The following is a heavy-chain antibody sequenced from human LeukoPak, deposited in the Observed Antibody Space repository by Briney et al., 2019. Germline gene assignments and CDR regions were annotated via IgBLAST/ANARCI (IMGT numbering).Heavy chain of an antibody. J-gene: IGHJ4*02. V-gene: IGHV3-20*04. D-gene: IGHD6-19*01. Sequence: GGSLRLSCAASGFTFDDYGMSWVRQAPGKGLEWVSGINWNGGNTGYADSVKGRFTISRDNAKNSLYLQMDSLRAEDTALYYCGKDLSGWYGPDYWGQGTLVTVSS. CDR3: GKDLSGWYGPDY. CDR1: GFTFDDYG. CDR2: INWNGGNT.